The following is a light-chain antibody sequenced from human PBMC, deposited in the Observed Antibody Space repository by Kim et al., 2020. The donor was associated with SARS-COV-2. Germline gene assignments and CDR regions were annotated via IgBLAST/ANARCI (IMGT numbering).Light chain of an antibody. CDR1: RGVTSNY. Sequence: EIVLTQSPGTLSLSPGEKATLSCRASRGVTSNYLAWYQQKPGQAPRLLIYIASSRATGIPDRFSGSGSGTELTLIISRLEPEDFAVYYCHQYGSPPSTFGQGTRLEIK. V-gene: IGKV3-20*01. CDR2: IAS. CDR3: HQYGSPPST. J-gene: IGKJ5*01.